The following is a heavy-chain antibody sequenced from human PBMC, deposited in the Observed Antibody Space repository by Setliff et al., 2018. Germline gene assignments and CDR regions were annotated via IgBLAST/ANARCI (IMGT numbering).Heavy chain of an antibody. Sequence: SETLSLTCTVSGGSISNYYWSWIRQPAGKGLEWIGRIYTSGSTNYNPSLKSRITMSIDTSKNQFSLRLNSVTAADMAVYYCAREQWLDPPGYYYMDVWAKGTTVTVSS. V-gene: IGHV4-4*07. CDR2: IYTSGST. D-gene: IGHD6-19*01. J-gene: IGHJ6*03. CDR3: AREQWLDPPGYYYMDV. CDR1: GGSISNYY.